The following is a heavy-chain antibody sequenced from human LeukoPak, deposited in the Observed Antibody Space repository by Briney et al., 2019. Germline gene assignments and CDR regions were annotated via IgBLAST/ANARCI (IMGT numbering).Heavy chain of an antibody. J-gene: IGHJ4*02. Sequence: GGSLRLSCAASGFTFSSYWMSWVRQAPGKGLEWVANMKQDGSEKYYVDSVKGRFTISRDNAKNSLFLQMNSLRADDTAVYYCARGCGGSCYSGIYWGQGTLVTVSS. CDR3: ARGCGGSCYSGIY. CDR1: GFTFSSYW. CDR2: MKQDGSEK. V-gene: IGHV3-7*05. D-gene: IGHD2-15*01.